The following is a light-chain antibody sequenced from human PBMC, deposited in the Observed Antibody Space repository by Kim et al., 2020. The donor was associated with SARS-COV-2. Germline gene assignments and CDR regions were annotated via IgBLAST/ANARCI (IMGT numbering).Light chain of an antibody. J-gene: IGKJ2*01. CDR1: QTVNRNY. V-gene: IGKV3-20*01. CDR3: QQSDT. CDR2: GAS. Sequence: GCLSWSPGERASPACRASQTVNRNYLAWYQQKPGQAPRLLLYGASSRATGIPDRFSGSGSGTDFTLTISRLEPEDFAVYYCQQSDTFGQGTKLEI.